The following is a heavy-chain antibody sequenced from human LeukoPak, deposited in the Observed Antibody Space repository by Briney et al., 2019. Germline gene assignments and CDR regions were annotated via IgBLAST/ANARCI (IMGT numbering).Heavy chain of an antibody. D-gene: IGHD2-15*01. V-gene: IGHV3-30*02. Sequence: GGSLRLSCTVSGFSFNSFGMHWVRQAPGKGLEWVAFIRHGGNNQYYTESVKGRFTISRDNSRNTLFLQMNSLRSEDTAVYYCAKGSFRVAPLDYWGQGTLVTVSS. CDR1: GFSFNSFG. CDR2: IRHGGNNQ. CDR3: AKGSFRVAPLDY. J-gene: IGHJ4*02.